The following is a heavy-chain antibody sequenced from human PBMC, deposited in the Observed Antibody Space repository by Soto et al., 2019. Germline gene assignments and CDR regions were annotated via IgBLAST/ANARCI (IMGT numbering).Heavy chain of an antibody. V-gene: IGHV4-39*01. Sequence: LETLSLTCTVSGGSISSSSYYWGWIRQPPGKGLEWIGSIYYSGSTYYNPSLKSRVTISVDTSKNQFSLKLSSVTAADTAVYYCARLNLRYQLLLGNFDYWGQGTLVTVSS. J-gene: IGHJ4*02. CDR1: GGSISSSSYY. CDR2: IYYSGST. CDR3: ARLNLRYQLLLGNFDY. D-gene: IGHD2-2*01.